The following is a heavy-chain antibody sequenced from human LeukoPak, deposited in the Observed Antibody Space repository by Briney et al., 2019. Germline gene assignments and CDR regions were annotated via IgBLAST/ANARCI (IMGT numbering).Heavy chain of an antibody. D-gene: IGHD2-15*01. Sequence: PGRSLRLSCAASGFTFSSYGMHWVRQAPGKGLELVSGIWGADDKTVYGDAVKGRFTISRDNSKNTLYLQMNSLRADDTAVYYCAKTQGYYDAWGQGALVTVSS. CDR2: IWGADDKT. CDR1: GFTFSSYG. V-gene: IGHV3-23*01. CDR3: AKTQGYYDA. J-gene: IGHJ5*02.